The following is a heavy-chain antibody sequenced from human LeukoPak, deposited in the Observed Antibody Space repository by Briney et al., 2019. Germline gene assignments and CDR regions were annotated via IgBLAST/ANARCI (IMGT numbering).Heavy chain of an antibody. J-gene: IGHJ6*03. V-gene: IGHV4-38-2*02. Sequence: SETLSLTCTVSGYSISSGYYWGWIRQPPGKGLEWIGSIYHSGSTYYNPSLKSRVTISVDTSKNQFSLKLSSVTAADTAVYYCARGGRDHGYYMDVWGKGTTVTVSS. CDR1: GYSISSGYY. CDR3: ARGGRDHGYYMDV. CDR2: IYHSGST. D-gene: IGHD1-14*01.